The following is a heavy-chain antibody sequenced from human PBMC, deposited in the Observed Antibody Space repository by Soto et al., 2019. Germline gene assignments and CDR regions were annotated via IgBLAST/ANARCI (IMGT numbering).Heavy chain of an antibody. D-gene: IGHD2-2*01. J-gene: IGHJ4*02. CDR2: IYYSGST. CDR3: ARLYCSSTSCYGPAVDY. Sequence: PSETLSLTCTVSGGSISSYYWSWIRQPPGKGLEWIGYIYYSGSTNYNPSLKSRVTISVDTSKNQFSLKLSSVTAADTAVYYCARLYCSSTSCYGPAVDYWGQGTLVTVS. CDR1: GGSISSYY. V-gene: IGHV4-59*08.